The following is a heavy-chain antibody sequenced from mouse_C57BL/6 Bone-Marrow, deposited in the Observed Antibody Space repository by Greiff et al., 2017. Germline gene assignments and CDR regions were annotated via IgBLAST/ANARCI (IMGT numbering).Heavy chain of an antibody. CDR2: FYPGSGST. D-gene: IGHD2-3*01. Sequence: QVQLKQPGAELVKPGASVKMSCKASGYTFTSYWITWVKLRPGQGLEWIGDFYPGSGSTNYNEKFKSKATLTVDTSSSTAYMQLSSLTSEDSAVYYCARRWLLSFDYWGQGTTLTVSS. CDR3: ARRWLLSFDY. CDR1: GYTFTSYW. V-gene: IGHV1-55*01. J-gene: IGHJ2*01.